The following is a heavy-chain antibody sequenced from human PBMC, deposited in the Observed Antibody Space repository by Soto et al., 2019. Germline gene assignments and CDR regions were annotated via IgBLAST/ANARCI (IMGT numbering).Heavy chain of an antibody. D-gene: IGHD3-22*01. CDR1: GYTFSSYD. V-gene: IGHV1-18*01. CDR2: ISAYNGNT. Sequence: GASVKVSCKASGYTFSSYDISWVRQAPGQGLEWMGWISAYNGNTNYEQKLQDRVTVTTDTSTSTAYMELRSLRSDDTAVYYCARVGSSGYLLWGQGTLVTVSS. CDR3: ARVGSSGYLL. J-gene: IGHJ4*02.